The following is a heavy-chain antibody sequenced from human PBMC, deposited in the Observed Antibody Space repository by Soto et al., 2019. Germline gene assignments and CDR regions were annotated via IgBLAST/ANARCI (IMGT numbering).Heavy chain of an antibody. D-gene: IGHD1-1*01. J-gene: IGHJ6*02. CDR3: AKDFTPNDRYNWNKDYYYYYGMDV. CDR2: ISWDGGST. CDR1: GFTFDDYA. V-gene: IGHV3-43D*03. Sequence: GGSLRLSCAASGFTFDDYAMHWVRQAPGKGLEWVSLISWDGGSTYYADSVKGRFTISRDNSKNSLYLQMNSLRAEDTALYYCAKDFTPNDRYNWNKDYYYYYGMDVWGQGTTVTVSS.